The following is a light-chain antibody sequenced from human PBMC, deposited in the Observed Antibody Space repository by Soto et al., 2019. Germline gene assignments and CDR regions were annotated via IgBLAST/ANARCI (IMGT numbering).Light chain of an antibody. J-gene: IGKJ4*01. V-gene: IGKV1-5*01. CDR2: SSS. CDR1: QSISTL. Sequence: DIQMTQSPSTLSASVGDRVIITCRASQSISTLLAWYQQKPGEGPKLLSNSSSPLHSGVPSRFCGSGSGTEFTLTISGLQPDDFATYYCQQYDGNFGGGTRVEIK. CDR3: QQYDGN.